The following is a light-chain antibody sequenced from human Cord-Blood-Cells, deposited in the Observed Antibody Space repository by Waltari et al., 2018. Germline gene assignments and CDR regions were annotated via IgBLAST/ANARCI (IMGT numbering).Light chain of an antibody. J-gene: IGLJ1*01. CDR3: SSYTSSSTYV. CDR1: SSDVGGYNH. V-gene: IGLV2-14*01. Sequence: QSALTQPASVSGSPGQSITISCTGTSSDVGGYNHVPWYQQHPGKAPNRMIYHVSKRPSGVSNRFSGSKSGNTASLTISGLQAEDEADYYCSSYTSSSTYVFGTGTKVTVL. CDR2: HVS.